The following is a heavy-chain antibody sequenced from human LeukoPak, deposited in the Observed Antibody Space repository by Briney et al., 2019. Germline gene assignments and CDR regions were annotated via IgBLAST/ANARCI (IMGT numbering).Heavy chain of an antibody. D-gene: IGHD1-26*01. J-gene: IGHJ4*02. Sequence: GRSLRLSCAASGFTFSSYGMHWVRQAPGKGLEWVAVIWYDGSNKYYADSVKGRFTISRDNSKNTLYLQMNSLRAEDTAVYYCARDIGVGATTTFDYWGQGTLVTVSS. V-gene: IGHV3-33*01. CDR2: IWYDGSNK. CDR3: ARDIGVGATTTFDY. CDR1: GFTFSSYG.